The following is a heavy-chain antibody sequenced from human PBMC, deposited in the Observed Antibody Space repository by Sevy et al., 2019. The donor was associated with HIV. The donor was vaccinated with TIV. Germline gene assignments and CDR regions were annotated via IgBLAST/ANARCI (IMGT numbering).Heavy chain of an antibody. CDR1: GFSFNSYW. CDR2: INQDASVT. J-gene: IGHJ4*02. Sequence: GGSLRLSCVASGFSFNSYWMLWVRQAPGKGLEWVANINQDASVTYYADSVKGRFTISRDNARNLVSLQMNILRVEDTALYYCVRAIATPDGFWGQGTLVTVSS. D-gene: IGHD6-13*01. CDR3: VRAIATPDGF. V-gene: IGHV3-7*01.